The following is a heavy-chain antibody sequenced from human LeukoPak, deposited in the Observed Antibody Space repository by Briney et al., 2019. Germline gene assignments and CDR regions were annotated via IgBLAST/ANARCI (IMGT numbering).Heavy chain of an antibody. CDR1: GGSFSGYY. J-gene: IGHJ4*02. Sequence: PSETLSLTCAVYGGSFSGYYWSWIRQPPGKGLEWIGEINHSGSTNYNPSLKSRVTISVDTSKNQFSLKLSPVTAADTAVYYCARGLYYYDSSGYYPLRYYFDYWGQGTLVTVSS. V-gene: IGHV4-34*01. CDR3: ARGLYYYDSSGYYPLRYYFDY. D-gene: IGHD3-22*01. CDR2: INHSGST.